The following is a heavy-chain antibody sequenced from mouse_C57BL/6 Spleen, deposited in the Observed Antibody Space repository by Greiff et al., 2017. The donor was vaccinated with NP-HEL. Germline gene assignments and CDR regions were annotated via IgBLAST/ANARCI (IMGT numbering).Heavy chain of an antibody. D-gene: IGHD2-4*01. CDR1: GSTFSSYS. CDR2: ISPNSGCT. Sequence: VQLQQPGAELVKPGASLKFSCTASGSTFSSYSMPWVSQRPGQGLAWIGIISPNSGCTNYTENLKGQATLTVDKSSSTAYVQLSSLTSEDSAVYYCARGDDDVFYFDYWGQGTTLTVSS. J-gene: IGHJ2*01. V-gene: IGHV1-64*01. CDR3: ARGDDDVFYFDY.